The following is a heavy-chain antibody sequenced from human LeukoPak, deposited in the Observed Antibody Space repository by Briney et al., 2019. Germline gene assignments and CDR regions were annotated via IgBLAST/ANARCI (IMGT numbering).Heavy chain of an antibody. D-gene: IGHD5-12*01. CDR2: ISSSSSTI. J-gene: IGHJ4*02. V-gene: IGHV3-48*01. CDR3: ASVDIAATIPELRDY. CDR1: GFTFSSYS. Sequence: GGSLRLSCAASGFTFSSYSMNWVRQAPGKGLEWVSYISSSSSTIYYADSVKGRLTISRDNAKNSLYLQMNSLRAEDTAVYYCASVDIAATIPELRDYWGQGTLVTVSS.